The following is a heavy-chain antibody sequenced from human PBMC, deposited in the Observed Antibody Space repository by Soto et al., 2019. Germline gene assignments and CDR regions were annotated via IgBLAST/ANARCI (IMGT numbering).Heavy chain of an antibody. CDR3: ARDHGYCSSTSCYNYYGMDV. J-gene: IGHJ6*02. CDR2: IKQDGSEK. CDR1: GFTFSSYW. D-gene: IGHD2-2*02. V-gene: IGHV3-7*01. Sequence: PVGSLRLSCAASGFTFSSYWMSWVRQAPGKGLEWVANIKQDGSEKYYVDSVKGRFTISRDDAKNSLYLQMNSLRAEDTAVYYCARDHGYCSSTSCYNYYGMDVWGQGTTVTVSS.